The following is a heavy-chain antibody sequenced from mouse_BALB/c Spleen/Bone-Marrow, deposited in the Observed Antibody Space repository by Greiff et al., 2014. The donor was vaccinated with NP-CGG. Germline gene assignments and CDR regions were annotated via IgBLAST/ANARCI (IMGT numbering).Heavy chain of an antibody. CDR3: ARLGIRSFDY. V-gene: IGHV1-9*01. CDR1: GYRFNSYW. J-gene: IGHJ2*01. D-gene: IGHD3-1*01. Sequence: QVQLQQSGAELTKPGASVKISCKATGYRFNSYWIEWVKQRPGHGLEWIGEILPGIGSTNFNEKFKGKATFTAYTSSNTAYMQISSLTSEDSAVYYCARLGIRSFDYWGQGTTLTVSS. CDR2: ILPGIGST.